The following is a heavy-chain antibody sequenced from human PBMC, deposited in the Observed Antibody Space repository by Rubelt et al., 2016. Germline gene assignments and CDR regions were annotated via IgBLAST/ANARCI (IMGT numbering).Heavy chain of an antibody. J-gene: IGHJ6*02. D-gene: IGHD6-19*01. Sequence: QVQLVQSGAEVKEPGASVKVSCKASGYTFTGYYMHWVRQAPGQGLEWMGWISPNNGGTNYAQRFQGRVTMTRDTSISTAYLELSRLASDDTAVYYCARVGSSGFWGVWGQGTTVTVSS. CDR3: ARVGSSGFWGV. CDR1: GYTFTGYY. CDR2: ISPNNGGT. V-gene: IGHV1-2*02.